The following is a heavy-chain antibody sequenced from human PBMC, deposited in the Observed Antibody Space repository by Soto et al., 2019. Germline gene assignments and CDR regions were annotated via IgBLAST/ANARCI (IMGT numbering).Heavy chain of an antibody. CDR3: ARRGSASWRNWFDS. V-gene: IGHV4-39*01. CDR1: GGSITSTIDY. Sequence: PSETLSLTCSVSGGSITSTIDYWGWIRQSPGTGLEWIGNIYYDGSTFYNPSLKRRVTISFDTSKRQFSLRVSSVTAADTAVYYCARRGSASWRNWFDSWGKGTLVTVSS. D-gene: IGHD2-2*01. J-gene: IGHJ5*01. CDR2: IYYDGST.